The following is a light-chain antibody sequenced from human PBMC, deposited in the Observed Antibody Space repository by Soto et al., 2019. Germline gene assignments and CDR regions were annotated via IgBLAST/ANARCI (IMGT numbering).Light chain of an antibody. J-gene: IGKJ4*01. CDR2: DAF. CDR1: ENIRTS. V-gene: IGKV3-11*01. Sequence: EVILTQFPATLSMSPGESATLSCRASENIRTSLAWYQHRPGQPPRLLIYDAFNRATGIPPRFSGGGSGTDFTLTISGIEHEDFAVYYCQQRASGPPFTFGGGTKVEIK. CDR3: QQRASGPPFT.